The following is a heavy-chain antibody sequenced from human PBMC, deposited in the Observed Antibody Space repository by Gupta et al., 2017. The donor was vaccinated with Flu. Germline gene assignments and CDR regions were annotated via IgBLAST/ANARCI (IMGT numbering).Heavy chain of an antibody. CDR1: GLSVSSNY. J-gene: IGHJ4*02. Sequence: EVQLVETGGGVIQPGGSLRLSCAASGLSVSSNYMSWVRQAPGKGLEWISVIDSGGSKYYADTVKGRFTISRDDSKNTLCLQMDSLRVDDKAVYYCATHHSGIYLGFDYWGQGALVAVSS. D-gene: IGHD1-26*01. CDR2: IDSGGSK. CDR3: ATHHSGIYLGFDY. V-gene: IGHV3-53*02.